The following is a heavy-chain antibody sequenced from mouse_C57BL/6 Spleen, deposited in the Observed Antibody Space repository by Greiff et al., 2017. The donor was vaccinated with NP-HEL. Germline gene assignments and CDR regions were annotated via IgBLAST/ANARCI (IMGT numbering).Heavy chain of an antibody. CDR2: ISSGSSTI. CDR1: GFTFSDYG. V-gene: IGHV5-17*01. D-gene: IGHD2-5*01. CDR3: ARPGFYSNWFDY. J-gene: IGHJ2*01. Sequence: EVKLVESGGGLVKPGGSLKLSCAASGFTFSDYGMHWVRQAPEKGLEWVAYISSGSSTIYYADTVKGRFTISRDNAKNTLFLQMTSLRSEDTAMYYCARPGFYSNWFDYWGQGTTVTVSA.